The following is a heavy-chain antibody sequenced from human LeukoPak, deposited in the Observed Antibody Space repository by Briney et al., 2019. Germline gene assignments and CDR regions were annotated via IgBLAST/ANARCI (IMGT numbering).Heavy chain of an antibody. CDR3: ARDSWAYYGDYEDNYFDY. CDR2: ISAYNGNT. J-gene: IGHJ4*02. V-gene: IGHV1-18*01. Sequence: GASVKVSCKASGYTFTGYGISWVRQAPGQGLEWMGWISAYNGNTNYAQKLQGRVTMTTDTSTSTAYMELRSLRSDDTAVYYCARDSWAYYGDYEDNYFDYWGQGTLVTVSS. D-gene: IGHD4-17*01. CDR1: GYTFTGYG.